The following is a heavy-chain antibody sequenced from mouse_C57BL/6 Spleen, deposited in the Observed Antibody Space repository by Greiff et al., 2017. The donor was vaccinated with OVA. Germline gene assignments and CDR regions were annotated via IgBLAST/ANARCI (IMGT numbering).Heavy chain of an antibody. Sequence: VQGVESGPELVKPGASVKISCKASGYAFSSSWMNWVKQRPGKGLEWIGRIYPGDGDTNYNGKFKGKATLTADKSSSTAYMQLSSLTSEDSAVYFCARKTVGYFDYWGQGTTLTVSS. V-gene: IGHV1-82*01. D-gene: IGHD1-1*01. CDR2: IYPGDGDT. J-gene: IGHJ2*01. CDR3: ARKTVGYFDY. CDR1: GYAFSSSW.